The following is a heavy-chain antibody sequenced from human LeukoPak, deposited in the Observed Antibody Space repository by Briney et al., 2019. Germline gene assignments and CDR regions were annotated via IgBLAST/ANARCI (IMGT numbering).Heavy chain of an antibody. CDR2: INHSGST. CDR1: GGSFSGYY. J-gene: IGHJ4*02. Sequence: SETLSFTCAVYGGSFSGYYWSWIRQPPGKGLEWIGEINHSGSTNYNPSLKSRVTISVDTSKNQFSLKLSSVTAADTAVYYCARGRNGYCSGGSCYALGYWGQGTLVTVSS. CDR3: ARGRNGYCSGGSCYALGY. D-gene: IGHD2-15*01. V-gene: IGHV4-34*01.